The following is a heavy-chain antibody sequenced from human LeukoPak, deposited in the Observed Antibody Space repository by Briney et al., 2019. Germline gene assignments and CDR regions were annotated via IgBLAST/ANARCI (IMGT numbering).Heavy chain of an antibody. CDR2: ISSSGGRT. CDR3: TKPYCGGDCYSGPGYYFDY. D-gene: IGHD2-21*02. J-gene: IGHJ4*02. CDR1: GFTFSSYA. Sequence: GGSLRLSCAASGFTFSSYAMNWVRQAPGKGLEWVSAISSSGGRTYYADSVKGRFTISRDNSKNTLYLQMNSLRAEDTAVYYCTKPYCGGDCYSGPGYYFDYWGQGALVTVSS. V-gene: IGHV3-23*01.